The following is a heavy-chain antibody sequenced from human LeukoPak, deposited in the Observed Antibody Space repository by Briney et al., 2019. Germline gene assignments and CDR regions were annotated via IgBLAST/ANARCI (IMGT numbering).Heavy chain of an antibody. CDR3: ASVYSSGWYFDY. CDR2: INPNSGGT. Sequence: ASVKVSCKASGYTLTGYYMHWVRQAPGQGLEWMGWINPNSGGTSYAQKFQGRVTMTRDTSITTAYMELSSLISDDTAVYYCASVYSSGWYFDYWGQGTLVTVSS. V-gene: IGHV1-2*02. J-gene: IGHJ4*02. D-gene: IGHD6-19*01. CDR1: GYTLTGYY.